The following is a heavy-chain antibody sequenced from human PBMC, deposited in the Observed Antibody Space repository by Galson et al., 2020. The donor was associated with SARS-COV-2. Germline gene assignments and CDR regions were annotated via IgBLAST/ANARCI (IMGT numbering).Heavy chain of an antibody. D-gene: IGHD4-17*01. CDR2: ISYDGSNK. CDR1: GFTFSSYA. CDR3: ARAYADYVPNDY. Sequence: GESLKISCAASGFTFSSYAMHWVRQAPGKGLEWVAVISYDGSNKYYADSVKGRFTISRDNSKNTLYLQMNSLRVEDTAVYYCARAYADYVPNDYWGQGTLVTVSS. V-gene: IGHV3-30*01. J-gene: IGHJ4*02.